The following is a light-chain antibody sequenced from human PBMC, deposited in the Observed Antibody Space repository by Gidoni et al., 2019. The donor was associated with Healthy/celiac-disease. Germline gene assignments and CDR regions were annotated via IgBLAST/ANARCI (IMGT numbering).Light chain of an antibody. CDR3: QQRSNWPRSIT. Sequence: EIVLTQSPATLSLSPGERATLSCRASQSVSSYLAWYQQKPGQAPRLIIYDASKRATGIPARFSGSGSGTDIALTISSIEPEDFEVYDCQQRSNWPRSITFGQGTRLEIK. J-gene: IGKJ5*01. CDR1: QSVSSY. V-gene: IGKV3-11*01. CDR2: DAS.